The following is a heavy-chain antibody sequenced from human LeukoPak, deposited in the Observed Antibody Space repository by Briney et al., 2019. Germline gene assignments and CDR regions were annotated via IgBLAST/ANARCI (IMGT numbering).Heavy chain of an antibody. V-gene: IGHV3-7*01. J-gene: IGHJ6*03. CDR1: GFTFTSYW. Sequence: PGGSLRLSCAASGFTFTSYWMSWVRQAPGKGLEWVANIKHDGSEKYYVDSLKGRFTISRDNAKNSLYLQMNSLRAEDTAVYYCARQYYYDSSGYYWWYYYYYMDVWGKGTTVTISS. CDR3: ARQYYYDSSGYYWWYYYYYMDV. D-gene: IGHD3-22*01. CDR2: IKHDGSEK.